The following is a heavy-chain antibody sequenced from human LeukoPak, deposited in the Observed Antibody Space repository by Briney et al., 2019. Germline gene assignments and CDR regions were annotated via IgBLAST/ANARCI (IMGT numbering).Heavy chain of an antibody. CDR3: AKVRTYFYHGLDV. CDR2: IKQDGSEE. Sequence: GGSLRLSCVASGFTFSNCWMTWVRQAPGKGLEWVANIKQDGSEEYYVDSVKGRFTISRDNAKNSLYLQMNSLRVEDTAVYYCAKVRTYFYHGLDVWGQGTTVTVSS. D-gene: IGHD1-14*01. J-gene: IGHJ6*02. V-gene: IGHV3-7*03. CDR1: GFTFSNCW.